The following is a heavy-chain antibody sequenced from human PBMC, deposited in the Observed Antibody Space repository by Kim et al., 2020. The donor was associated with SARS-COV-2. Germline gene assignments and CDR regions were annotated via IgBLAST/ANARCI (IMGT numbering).Heavy chain of an antibody. CDR3: ARGCGSYGMDV. Sequence: NHDPSLKSRVTIAVDTSKTRFAQKLSSVTAADTAVYYCARGCGSYGMDVWGQGTTVTVSS. V-gene: IGHV4-34*09. J-gene: IGHJ6*02. D-gene: IGHD1-26*01.